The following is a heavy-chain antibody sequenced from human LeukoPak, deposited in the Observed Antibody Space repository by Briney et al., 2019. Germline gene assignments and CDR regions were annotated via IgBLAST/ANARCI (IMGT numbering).Heavy chain of an antibody. Sequence: GGSLRLSCAASGFTFSSYWMSWVRQAPGKGLEWVSAMYSGGDTYYADSVKGRFTISRDNSKNTLYLQMNSLRAEDTAVYYCARAPSGWYFDSWGQGTLVTVSS. CDR1: GFTFSSYW. J-gene: IGHJ4*02. CDR3: ARAPSGWYFDS. D-gene: IGHD6-19*01. CDR2: MYSGGDT. V-gene: IGHV3-66*01.